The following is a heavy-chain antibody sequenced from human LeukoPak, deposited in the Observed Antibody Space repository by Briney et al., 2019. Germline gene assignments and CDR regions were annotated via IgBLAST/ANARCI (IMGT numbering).Heavy chain of an antibody. J-gene: IGHJ4*02. CDR1: GYSFTSYW. CDR3: ARQGDYGDSNFDY. D-gene: IGHD4-17*01. CDR2: IDPTDSYT. Sequence: HGESLRISCKGSGYSFTSYWISWVRQMPGKGLEWMGRIDPTDSYTNYSPSFQGHVTISTDKSISTAYLQWSSLKASDTAIYYCARQGDYGDSNFDYWGQGTLVTVSS. V-gene: IGHV5-10-1*01.